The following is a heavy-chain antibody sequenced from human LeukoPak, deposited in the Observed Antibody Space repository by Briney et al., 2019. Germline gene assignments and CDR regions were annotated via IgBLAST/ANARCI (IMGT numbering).Heavy chain of an antibody. CDR2: FDPEDGET. V-gene: IGHV1-24*01. J-gene: IGHJ4*02. CDR1: GYTLTELS. D-gene: IGHD3-10*01. CDR3: ATVRHSPRAYYGSYFDY. Sequence: ASVKVSCRVSGYTLTELSMHWVRQAPGKGLEWMGGFDPEDGETIYAQKFQGRVTMTEDTSTDTAYMELSSLRSEDTAVYYCATVRHSPRAYYGSYFDYWGQGTLVTVSS.